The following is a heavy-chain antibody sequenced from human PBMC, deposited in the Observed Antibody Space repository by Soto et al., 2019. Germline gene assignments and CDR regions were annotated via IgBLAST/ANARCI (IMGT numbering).Heavy chain of an antibody. J-gene: IGHJ5*02. CDR3: ARAVYGEGWFDP. D-gene: IGHD4-17*01. V-gene: IGHV4-59*01. Sequence: PSETLSLTCTVSGGSISSYYWSWIRQPPGKGLEWIGYIYYSGSTNYNPSLKSRVTISVDTSKNQFSLKLSSVTAADTAVYYCARAVYGEGWFDPWGQGTLVTVSS. CDR2: IYYSGST. CDR1: GGSISSYY.